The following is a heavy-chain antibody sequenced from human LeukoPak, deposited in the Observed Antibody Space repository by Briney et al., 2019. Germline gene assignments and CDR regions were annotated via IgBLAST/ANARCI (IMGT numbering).Heavy chain of an antibody. Sequence: GESLKISCKGSGYKFTDNWIGGVRQMPDKGREGMAIIYPGDSNIKYNPSFQGQVTISADKSIIPAYLQWSSLKASDTDIYYCVRHLKYGSGGHYFDYWGLGTLVTVSS. CDR2: IYPGDSNI. CDR1: GYKFTDNW. D-gene: IGHD6-19*01. CDR3: VRHLKYGSGGHYFDY. V-gene: IGHV5-51*01. J-gene: IGHJ4*02.